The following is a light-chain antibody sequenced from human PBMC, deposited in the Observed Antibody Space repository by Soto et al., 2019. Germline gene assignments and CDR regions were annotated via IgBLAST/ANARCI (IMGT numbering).Light chain of an antibody. CDR3: QQRSTWPRIT. J-gene: IGKJ5*01. CDR2: DAS. Sequence: EIVLTQSPATLSLSPGERATLSCRASQSVQSYLAWYQQKPGQAPRLLIYDASNRATGIPARFSGSGSGTDFTLTASSLEPEDFAIYYCQQRSTWPRITFGQGTRLEIK. CDR1: QSVQSY. V-gene: IGKV3-11*01.